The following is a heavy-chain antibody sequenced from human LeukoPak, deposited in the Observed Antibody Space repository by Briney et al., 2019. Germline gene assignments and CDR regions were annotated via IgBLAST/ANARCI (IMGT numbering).Heavy chain of an antibody. Sequence: GASVKVSCKASGYTFTSYDINWVRQATGQGLEWMGWMNPNSGNTGYAQKFQGRVTMTRNTSISTAYMELSSLRSEDTAVYYCAREGPRGYYYYYYYYGMDVWGQGTTVTVSS. J-gene: IGHJ6*02. D-gene: IGHD3-22*01. CDR3: AREGPRGYYYYYYYYGMDV. CDR1: GYTFTSYD. CDR2: MNPNSGNT. V-gene: IGHV1-8*01.